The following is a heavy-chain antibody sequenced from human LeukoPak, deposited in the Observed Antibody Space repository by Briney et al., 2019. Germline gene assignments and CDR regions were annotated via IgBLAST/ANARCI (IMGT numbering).Heavy chain of an antibody. CDR2: IYYSGNT. Sequence: KPSETLSLTCTVSGGSIRSDDYYWSWIRQHPGKGLEWIGYIYYSGNTYYTPSLESRVAISVDTSKNQFSLKLNSVTAADTAVYYCARGISTGAELDYWGQGTLVTVSS. J-gene: IGHJ4*02. D-gene: IGHD1-1*01. V-gene: IGHV4-31*03. CDR1: GGSIRSDDYY. CDR3: ARGISTGAELDY.